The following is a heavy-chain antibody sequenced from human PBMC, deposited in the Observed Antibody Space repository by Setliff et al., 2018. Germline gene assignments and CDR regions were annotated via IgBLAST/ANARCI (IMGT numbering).Heavy chain of an antibody. D-gene: IGHD4-17*01. V-gene: IGHV4-61*02. J-gene: IGHJ3*02. CDR3: AGVYGENDLPDI. CDR1: GASLRSGSNY. Sequence: PSETLSLTCTVSGASLRSGSNYWGWFRQPAGKGLEWVGRIYTDGTTNYNPSLKSRATISIDKSKNQFSLQLTSVTAADTAMYYCAGVYGENDLPDIWGQGTMVTVSS. CDR2: IYTDGTT.